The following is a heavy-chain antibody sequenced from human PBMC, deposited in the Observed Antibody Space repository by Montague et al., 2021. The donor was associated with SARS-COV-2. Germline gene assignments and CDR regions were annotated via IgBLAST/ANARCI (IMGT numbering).Heavy chain of an antibody. CDR2: IYSGGST. CDR1: GFTVSSNY. CDR3: ARDQRRYGSGSYYGPHYYYYGRDV. D-gene: IGHD3-10*01. Sequence: RLSWPASGFTVSSNYMSWVRQAPGKGLEWVSVIYSGGSTYYADSVKGRFTISRDNSKNTLYLQMNSLRAEDTAVYYCARDQRRYGSGSYYGPHYYYYGRDVWGQGTTVTVSS. V-gene: IGHV3-66*02. J-gene: IGHJ6*02.